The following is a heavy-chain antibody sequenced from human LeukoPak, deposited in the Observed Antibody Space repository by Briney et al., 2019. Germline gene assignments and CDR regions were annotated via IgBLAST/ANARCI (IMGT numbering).Heavy chain of an antibody. CDR3: ARSYSSSSHFDY. V-gene: IGHV4-39*07. Sequence: PSETLSLTCTVSGGSISNSSYYWGWIRQPPGRGLEWIGSIYYSGSTYYNPSLKSRVTISVDTSKNQFSLKLSSVTAADTAVYYCARSYSSSSHFDYWGQGTLVTVSS. J-gene: IGHJ4*02. CDR1: GGSISNSSYY. D-gene: IGHD6-6*01. CDR2: IYYSGST.